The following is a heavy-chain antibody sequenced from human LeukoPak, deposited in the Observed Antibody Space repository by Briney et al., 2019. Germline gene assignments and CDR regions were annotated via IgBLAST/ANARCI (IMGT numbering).Heavy chain of an antibody. V-gene: IGHV6-1*01. CDR3: ARSQTGVAFDY. CDR2: AYFRSKWYN. Sequence: SQTLSLTCAISGDSVSSNSVAWNWIRQSPSRGLEWLGRAYFRSKWYNDYAVSVKSRISINPDTSKNQFSLQLNPVTPEDTAVYYCARSQTGVAFDYWGQGTLVTVSS. D-gene: IGHD3-3*01. CDR1: GDSVSSNSVA. J-gene: IGHJ4*02.